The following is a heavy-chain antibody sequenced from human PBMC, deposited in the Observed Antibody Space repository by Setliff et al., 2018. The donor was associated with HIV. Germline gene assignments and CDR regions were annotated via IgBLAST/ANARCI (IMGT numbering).Heavy chain of an antibody. V-gene: IGHV4-34*01. CDR3: ARGATLLPGYSDRWEYFYMDV. J-gene: IGHJ6*03. Sequence: SETLSLTCTVSGDSISSYYWSWIRQSPGKGLEWIGEINHSGSTHYNPPLKSRATISVDTSKNQFSLRLNSVTAVDTAVYYCARGATLLPGYSDRWEYFYMDVWGKGTTVTVSS. CDR2: INHSGST. D-gene: IGHD5-12*01. CDR1: GDSISSYY.